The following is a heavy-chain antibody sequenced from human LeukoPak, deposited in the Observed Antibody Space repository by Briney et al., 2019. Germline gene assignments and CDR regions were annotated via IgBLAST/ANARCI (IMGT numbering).Heavy chain of an antibody. V-gene: IGHV4-34*01. J-gene: IGHJ4*02. CDR1: GGSFSGYY. D-gene: IGHD6-13*01. Sequence: SETLSLTCAVYGGSFSGYYWSWIRQTPGKGLEWIGEINHSGSTNYNPSLKSRITISVDTSKNQFSLKLSSVTAADTAVYYCARRPRAAGIFDYWGQGTLVTVSS. CDR2: INHSGST. CDR3: ARRPRAAGIFDY.